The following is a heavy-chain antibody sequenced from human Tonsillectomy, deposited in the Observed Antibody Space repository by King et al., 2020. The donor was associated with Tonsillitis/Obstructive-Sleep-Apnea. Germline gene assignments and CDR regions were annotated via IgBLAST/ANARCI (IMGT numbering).Heavy chain of an antibody. CDR3: STEYFDILTGYYTLY. D-gene: IGHD3-9*01. J-gene: IGHJ4*02. V-gene: IGHV3-15*01. CDR1: GFTFSNAW. Sequence: VQLVESGGGLVKPGGSLRLSCAASGFTFSNAWMSWVRQAPGKGLEWVGRIKSKTDGATTDYAAPVKGRFTISRDDSKNPLFLQMNSLKTEDTAVYFCSTEYFDILTGYYTLYWGQGTLVTVSS. CDR2: IKSKTDGATT.